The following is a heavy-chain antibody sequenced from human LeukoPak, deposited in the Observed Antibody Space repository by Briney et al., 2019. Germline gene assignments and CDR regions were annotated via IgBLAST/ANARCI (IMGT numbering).Heavy chain of an antibody. D-gene: IGHD6-6*01. CDR1: GGTFSSYA. V-gene: IGHV1-69*05. J-gene: IGHJ5*02. CDR3: ARDPSSSLHWFDP. Sequence: GASVKVSCKASGGTFSSYAISWVRQAPGQGLEWMGGIIPIFGTANYAQKFQGRVTITTDESTSTAYMELSSLRSEDTAVYYCARDPSSSLHWFDPWGQGALVTVSS. CDR2: IIPIFGTA.